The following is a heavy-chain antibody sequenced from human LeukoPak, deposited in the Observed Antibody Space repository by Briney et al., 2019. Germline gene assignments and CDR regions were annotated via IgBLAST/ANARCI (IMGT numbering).Heavy chain of an antibody. CDR1: GFTFSSYG. CDR2: ISYDGSNK. D-gene: IGHD5-12*01. J-gene: IGHJ4*02. CDR3: AKVSTPKWLPVEIDY. V-gene: IGHV3-30*18. Sequence: GGSLRLSCAASGFTFSSYGMHWVRQAPGKGLEWVAVISYDGSNKYYADSVKGRFTISRDNSKNTLYLQMNSLRAEDTAVYYCAKVSTPKWLPVEIDYWGQGTLVTVSS.